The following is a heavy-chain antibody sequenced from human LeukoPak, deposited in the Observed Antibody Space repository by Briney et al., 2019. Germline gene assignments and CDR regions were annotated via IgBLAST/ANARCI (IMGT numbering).Heavy chain of an antibody. Sequence: PGGSLRLSCAASGFTFSSYSMNWVRQAPGKGLEWVSSISSSSSYIYYADSVKGRFTISRDNAKNSLYLQMNSLRAEDTAVYYCAVEYSGGWYGVDYWGQGTLVTVSS. CDR3: AVEYSGGWYGVDY. CDR1: GFTFSSYS. V-gene: IGHV3-21*01. D-gene: IGHD6-19*01. J-gene: IGHJ4*02. CDR2: ISSSSSYI.